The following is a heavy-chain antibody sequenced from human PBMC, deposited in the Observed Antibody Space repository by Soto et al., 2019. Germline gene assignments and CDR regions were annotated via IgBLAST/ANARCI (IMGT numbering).Heavy chain of an antibody. CDR1: GFTFSSYA. CDR2: ISGSGGST. Sequence: VGSLRLSCAASGFTFSSYAMSWVRQAPGKGLEWVSAISGSGGSTYYADSVKGRFTISRDNSKNTLYLQMNSLRAEDTAVYYCANGKVVAAKLDYWGQGTLVTVS. V-gene: IGHV3-23*01. J-gene: IGHJ4*02. CDR3: ANGKVVAAKLDY. D-gene: IGHD2-15*01.